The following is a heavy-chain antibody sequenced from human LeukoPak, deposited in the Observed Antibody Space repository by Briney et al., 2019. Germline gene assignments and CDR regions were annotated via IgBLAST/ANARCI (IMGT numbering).Heavy chain of an antibody. D-gene: IGHD4-23*01. CDR2: INHSGST. V-gene: IGHV4-34*01. CDR1: GGSFSGYY. CDR3: ARARELRWYHGGCVFDY. Sequence: PSETLSLTCAVYGGSFSGYYWSWIRQPPGKGLEWIGEINHSGSTNYNPSLKSRVTISVDTSKNQFSLKLSSVTAADTAVYYCARARELRWYHGGCVFDYWGQGTLVTVSS. J-gene: IGHJ4*02.